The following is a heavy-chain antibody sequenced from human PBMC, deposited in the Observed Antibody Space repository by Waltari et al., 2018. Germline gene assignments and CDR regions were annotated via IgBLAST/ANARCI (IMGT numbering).Heavy chain of an antibody. CDR2: IYYSGST. CDR1: GGSISSSSYY. J-gene: IGHJ5*02. D-gene: IGHD3-9*01. V-gene: IGHV4-39*01. CDR3: ARLTAGILTGYYSGFDP. Sequence: QLQLQESGPGLVKPSETLSLTCTVSGGSISSSSYYWGWIRQPPGKGLEWIGSIYYSGSTYYNPSLKSRVTISVDTSKNQFSLKLSSGTAADTAVYYCARLTAGILTGYYSGFDPWGQGTLVTVSS.